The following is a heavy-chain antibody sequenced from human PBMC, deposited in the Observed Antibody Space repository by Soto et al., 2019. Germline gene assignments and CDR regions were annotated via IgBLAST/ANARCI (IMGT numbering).Heavy chain of an antibody. CDR2: VNPNSNET. J-gene: IGHJ4*02. V-gene: IGHV1-8*02. CDR3: VRSGWRSGAEF. CDR1: GYTFSSHH. D-gene: IGHD6-19*01. Sequence: QVQLVQSGAEVKKPGASVKVSCEASGYTFSSHHISWVRQATGQGLEWMGWVNPNSNETDYAEKFQGRVTMTGNTAIRTVYMELSSLRSDDTAVYYWVRSGWRSGAEFWGQGTLVTVSS.